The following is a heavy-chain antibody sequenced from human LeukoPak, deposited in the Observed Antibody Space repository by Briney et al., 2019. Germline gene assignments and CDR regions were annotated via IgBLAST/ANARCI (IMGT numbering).Heavy chain of an antibody. Sequence: GGSLRLSCAASGFTFSSYSMNWVRQAPGKGLEWVSSISSGSTYMYYADSVKGRFTISRDNAQNSMYLQMNSLRAEDTAVYYCGRVGGRSKAAKGDAFDIWGQGSMVVVSS. D-gene: IGHD6-6*01. J-gene: IGHJ3*02. CDR3: GRVGGRSKAAKGDAFDI. CDR1: GFTFSSYS. CDR2: ISSGSTYM. V-gene: IGHV3-21*01.